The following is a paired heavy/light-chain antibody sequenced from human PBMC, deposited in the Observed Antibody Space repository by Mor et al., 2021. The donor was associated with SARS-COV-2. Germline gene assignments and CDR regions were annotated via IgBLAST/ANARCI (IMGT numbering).Light chain of an antibody. V-gene: IGLV2-11*01. CDR2: DVN. Sequence: QSALTQPRSVSGSPGQSVTISCTGTRNDVGGYNYVSWYQQHPGKAPKLMIYDVNKRPSGVPNRFSGSKSGNTASLTISGLQVEDEADYYCFSYAGTYTLAIFGTATKVTVL. CDR3: FSYAGTYTLAI. CDR1: RNDVGGYNY. J-gene: IGLJ1*01.
Heavy chain of an antibody. CDR1: GFTFSSYW. D-gene: IGHD1-1*01. CDR2: INKDGSST. V-gene: IGHV3-74*01. Sequence: EVQLVESGGGLVQPGGSLRLSCATSGFTFSSYWMHWVRQAPGKGLVWVSRINKDGSSTNYAESVKGRFTISRDNAKNILYLQMNSLRDEDMAMYYCARDLRWNQVDYWGQGALVTVSS. CDR3: ARDLRWNQVDY. J-gene: IGHJ4*02.